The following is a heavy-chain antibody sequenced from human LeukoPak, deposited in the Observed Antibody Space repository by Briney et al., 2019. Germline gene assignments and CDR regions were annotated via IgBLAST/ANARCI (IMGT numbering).Heavy chain of an antibody. CDR1: GGSISSSSYY. V-gene: IGHV4-39*01. CDR2: IYYSGST. J-gene: IGHJ4*02. CDR3: ARTGLAQEVDY. D-gene: IGHD2-8*02. Sequence: SETLSLTCTVSGGSISSSSYYWGWVRQPPGKGLEWIGSIYYSGSTYYNSSLKGRVTISVDTSKNQFSLKLSSVSAADTAVYYCARTGLAQEVDYWGQGTLVIVSS.